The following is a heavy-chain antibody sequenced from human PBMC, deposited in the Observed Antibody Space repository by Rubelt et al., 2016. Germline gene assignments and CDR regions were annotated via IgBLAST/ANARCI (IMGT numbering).Heavy chain of an antibody. CDR2: TSGSGDSR. D-gene: IGHD3-22*01. CDR1: GFTFSNYA. V-gene: IGHV3-23*01. Sequence: EVQLLESGGGLVQPGGSLRLSCAASGFTFSNYAMSWVRQAPGKGLEWVSITSGSGDSRYYADSVRGRFHISRDNSKNTLYLQMNSLRADDTAVYYCAKGVSSDWRPFDYWGQGTLVTVSS. J-gene: IGHJ4*02. CDR3: AKGVSSDWRPFDY.